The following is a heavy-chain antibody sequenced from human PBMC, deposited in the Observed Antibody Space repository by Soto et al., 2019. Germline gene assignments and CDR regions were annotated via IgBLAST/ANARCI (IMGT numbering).Heavy chain of an antibody. D-gene: IGHD5-12*01. CDR1: GGSIDSASYY. CDR3: ARTRGYSGYDFDY. CDR2: IFHSGCT. V-gene: IGHV4-61*01. J-gene: IGHJ4*02. Sequence: SETMSLTCNVSGGSIDSASYYWSWIWQPPGKGLEWIGYIFHSGCTDYNPSLKSRVTISLDMSKNQFSLNLRSVIAADTAVYYCARTRGYSGYDFDYWGQGILVTVSS.